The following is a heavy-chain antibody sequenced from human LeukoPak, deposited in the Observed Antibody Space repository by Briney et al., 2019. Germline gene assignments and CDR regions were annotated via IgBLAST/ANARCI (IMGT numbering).Heavy chain of an antibody. Sequence: PGRSLRLSCAASGFTFSSYAMHWVRQAPGKGLEWVAFIWNDGSNKYYADSVKGRVTISRDNSKNTLFLQMNSLRAEDTAVYYCARGSAPYGSGRTYYYYSMDVWGQGTTVTV. J-gene: IGHJ6*02. V-gene: IGHV3-33*01. CDR2: IWNDGSNK. CDR1: GFTFSSYA. D-gene: IGHD3-10*01. CDR3: ARGSAPYGSGRTYYYYSMDV.